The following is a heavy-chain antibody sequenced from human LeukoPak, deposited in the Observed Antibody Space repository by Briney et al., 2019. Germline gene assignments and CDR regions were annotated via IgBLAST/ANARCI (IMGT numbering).Heavy chain of an antibody. CDR3: AREFGVIPDY. CDR2: ISSSSSYI. V-gene: IGHV3-21*01. D-gene: IGHD3-16*01. CDR1: GFTFSSYS. Sequence: GGSLRLSCAASGFTFSSYSMNWVRQAPGKGLEWVSSISSSSSYIYYADSVKGRFTICRDNAKNSLYLQMNSLRAEDTAVYYCAREFGVIPDYWGQGTLVTVSS. J-gene: IGHJ4*02.